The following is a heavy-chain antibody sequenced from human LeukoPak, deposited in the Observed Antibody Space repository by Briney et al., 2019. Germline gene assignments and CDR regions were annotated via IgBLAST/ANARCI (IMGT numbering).Heavy chain of an antibody. V-gene: IGHV4-39*07. D-gene: IGHD3-10*01. CDR3: ARGEDYGSGIDY. CDR1: GGSISSSCYY. Sequence: KASETLSLTCTVSGGSISSSCYYWGWIRQPPGKGLEWIGSIYYSGSTYYNPSLKSRVTISVDTSKNQFSLKLSSVTAADTAVYYCARGEDYGSGIDYWGQGTLVTVSS. J-gene: IGHJ4*02. CDR2: IYYSGST.